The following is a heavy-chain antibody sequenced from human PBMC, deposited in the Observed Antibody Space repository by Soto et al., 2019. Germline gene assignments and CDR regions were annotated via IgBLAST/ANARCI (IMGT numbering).Heavy chain of an antibody. Sequence: PSETLSLTCAVSGGSISRGGYSWSWIRQPPGKGLEWIGYIYHSGSTYYNPSLKSRVTISVDRSKNQFSLKLSSVTAADTAVYYCASRLEMATDGDAFDIWGQGTMVTVSS. D-gene: IGHD5-12*01. CDR3: ASRLEMATDGDAFDI. J-gene: IGHJ3*02. CDR2: IYHSGST. CDR1: GGSISRGGYS. V-gene: IGHV4-30-2*01.